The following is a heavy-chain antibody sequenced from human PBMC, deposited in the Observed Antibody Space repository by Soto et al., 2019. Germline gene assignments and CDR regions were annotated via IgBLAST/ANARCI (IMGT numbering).Heavy chain of an antibody. CDR1: GFTFSTYA. D-gene: IGHD2-15*01. J-gene: IGHJ4*02. CDR3: AKDPIGYCSGSNCYPFDY. Sequence: TGGSLRLSCAASGFTFSTYAMNWVRQAPGKGLEWVSGISGSGGGTHYADSVKGRFTISRDNSKNTLYLQMNSLRAEDTAVYYCAKDPIGYCSGSNCYPFDYWGQGTLATSPQ. CDR2: ISGSGGGT. V-gene: IGHV3-23*01.